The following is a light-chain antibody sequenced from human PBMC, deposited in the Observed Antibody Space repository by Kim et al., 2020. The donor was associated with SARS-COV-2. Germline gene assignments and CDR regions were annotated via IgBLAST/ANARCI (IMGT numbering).Light chain of an antibody. CDR3: NSRDSSGNHLGV. V-gene: IGLV3-19*01. Sequence: LGTKVRITCQGDSLRSYYASWYQQKPGQAPVLVIYGKNNRPSGIPDRFSGYSSGNTASLTITGAQAEDEADYYCNSRDSSGNHLGVFGGGTQLTVL. CDR2: GKN. CDR1: SLRSYY. J-gene: IGLJ2*01.